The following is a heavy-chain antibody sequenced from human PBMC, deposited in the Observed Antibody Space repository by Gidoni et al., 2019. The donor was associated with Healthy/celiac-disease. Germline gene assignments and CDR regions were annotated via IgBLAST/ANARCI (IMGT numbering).Heavy chain of an antibody. J-gene: IGHJ4*02. Sequence: QVQLQESGPGLVKLSQTLSLTCTVSGGSISSGSYYWSWIRQPAGKGLEWIGRIYTSGSTNYNPSLKSRVTISVDTSKNQFSLKLSSVTAADTAGYYCARGDGYNWRGFDYWGQGTLVTVSS. D-gene: IGHD5-12*01. V-gene: IGHV4-61*02. CDR2: IYTSGST. CDR1: GGSISSGSYY. CDR3: ARGDGYNWRGFDY.